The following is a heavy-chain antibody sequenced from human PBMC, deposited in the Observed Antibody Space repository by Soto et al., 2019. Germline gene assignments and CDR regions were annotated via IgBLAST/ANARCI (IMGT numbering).Heavy chain of an antibody. D-gene: IGHD4-17*01. CDR2: IYYSGST. CDR1: GGSISSGGYY. V-gene: IGHV4-31*03. J-gene: IGHJ6*02. CDR3: ARDLYGDYIYYGMDV. Sequence: PSETLSLTCTVSGGSISSGGYYWSWIRQHPGKGLEWIGYIYYSGSTYYNPSLKSRVTISVDTSKNQFSLKLSSVTAADTAVYYRARDLYGDYIYYGMDVWGQGTTVT.